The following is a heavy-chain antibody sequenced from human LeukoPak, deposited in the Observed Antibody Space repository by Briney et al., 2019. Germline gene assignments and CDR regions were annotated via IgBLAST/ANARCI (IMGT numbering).Heavy chain of an antibody. D-gene: IGHD3-10*02. V-gene: IGHV3-23*01. J-gene: IGHJ6*04. CDR3: AELGITMIGGV. Sequence: GGSLRLSCAASGFTFSSYGMSWVRQAPGKGLEWVSAISGSGGSTYYAVSVKGRFTISRDNAKNSLYLQMNSLRAEDTAVYYCAELGITMIGGVWGKGTTVTISS. CDR2: ISGSGGST. CDR1: GFTFSSYG.